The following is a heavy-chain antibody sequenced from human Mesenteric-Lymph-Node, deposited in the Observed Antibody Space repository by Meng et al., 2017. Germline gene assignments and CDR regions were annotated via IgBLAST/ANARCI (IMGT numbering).Heavy chain of an antibody. CDR3: ARVEVGITSGDY. CDR1: GYTFTNYG. V-gene: IGHV1-18*01. CDR2: INDYNGDT. J-gene: IGHJ4*02. Sequence: QAQMVQSGGEVKKLGASVTVSCKASGYTFTNYGITWVRQAPGQGLEWMGWINDYNGDTNYAQTLQGRVTMTTDTSTSTAYMELRSLRSDDTAVYYCARVEVGITSGDYWGQGTLVTVSS. D-gene: IGHD1-26*01.